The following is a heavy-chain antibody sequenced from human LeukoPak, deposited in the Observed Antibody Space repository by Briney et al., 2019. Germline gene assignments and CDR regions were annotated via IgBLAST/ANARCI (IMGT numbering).Heavy chain of an antibody. CDR2: IKEDGSEK. CDR1: GFTFSSYW. CDR3: AREEPVAILSH. V-gene: IGHV3-7*01. Sequence: GGSLRLSCADSGFTFSSYWMSWVRQAPGKGLKWVANIKEDGSEKYYVDSVKGRFTISRHNAKNSLFLEMNSLRAEDTALYYCAREEPVAILSHWGQGTLVTVSS. D-gene: IGHD2-2*01. J-gene: IGHJ4*02.